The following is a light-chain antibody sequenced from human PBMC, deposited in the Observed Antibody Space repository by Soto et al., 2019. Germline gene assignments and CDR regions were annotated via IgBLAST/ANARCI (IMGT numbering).Light chain of an antibody. J-gene: IGKJ1*01. Sequence: DIQMTQSPSTLSASVGARVTITCRASQSISSWLAWYQQKPGKATKLLIYDASSLESGVPSRFSGSGSGTEFTLTISSLQPDDFASYYCQQYNTHGTFGQGTKVDIK. CDR1: QSISSW. CDR3: QQYNTHGT. CDR2: DAS. V-gene: IGKV1-5*01.